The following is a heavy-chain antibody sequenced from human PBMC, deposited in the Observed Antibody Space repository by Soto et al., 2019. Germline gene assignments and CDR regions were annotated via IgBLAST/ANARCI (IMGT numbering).Heavy chain of an antibody. D-gene: IGHD3-22*01. CDR1: GGTFSSYA. CDR3: ARDGYYYDSSGYYYSDY. J-gene: IGHJ4*02. V-gene: IGHV1-69*13. CDR2: IIPIFGTA. Sequence: SVKVSGKASGGTFSSYAISWVRQAPGQGLEWMGGIIPIFGTANYAQKFQGRVTITADESTSTAYMELSSLRSEDTAVYYCARDGYYYDSSGYYYSDYWGQGTLVTVSS.